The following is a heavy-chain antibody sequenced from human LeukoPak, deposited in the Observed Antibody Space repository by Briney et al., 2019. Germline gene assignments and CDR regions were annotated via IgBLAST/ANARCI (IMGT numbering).Heavy chain of an antibody. J-gene: IGHJ4*02. Sequence: GGSLRLSCAASEFSFSSYAMSWVRQAPGKGLEWVSAIINSGGTTYYAESVKGRFTISRDNSKNTLYLQMNSLRAEDTAVYYCAKDGYGYKDYWGQGTLVTVSS. CDR3: AKDGYGYKDY. V-gene: IGHV3-23*01. D-gene: IGHD5-18*01. CDR2: IINSGGTT. CDR1: EFSFSSYA.